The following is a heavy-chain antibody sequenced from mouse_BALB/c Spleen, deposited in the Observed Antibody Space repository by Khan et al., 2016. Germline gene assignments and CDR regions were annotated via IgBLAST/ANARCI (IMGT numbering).Heavy chain of an antibody. D-gene: IGHD1-1*01. CDR2: INPDSSTI. CDR1: GCDFSRYW. V-gene: IGHV4-1*02. Sequence: EVKLLESGGGLVQPGGSLKLSCAASGCDFSRYWMSWVRQAPGKGLEWMGEINPDSSTINYTPSLKDKFIISRDNANNTLYLQMSKVRSEDTVLYYCTRVDYYGSNMYYWSQGTAVTVSS. CDR3: TRVDYYGSNMYY. J-gene: IGHJ4*01.